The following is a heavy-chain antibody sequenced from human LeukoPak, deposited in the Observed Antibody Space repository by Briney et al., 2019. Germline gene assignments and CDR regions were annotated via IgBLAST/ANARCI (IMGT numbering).Heavy chain of an antibody. D-gene: IGHD5-12*01. Sequence: GGSLRLSCAASGFTFDDYGMSWVRQAPGKGLEWVSGINWNGGSTGYADSVKGRFTISRDNAKNSLYLQMNSLRAEGTALYHCARGSGYDPNWFDPWGQGTLVTVSS. CDR1: GFTFDDYG. V-gene: IGHV3-20*01. J-gene: IGHJ5*02. CDR3: ARGSGYDPNWFDP. CDR2: INWNGGST.